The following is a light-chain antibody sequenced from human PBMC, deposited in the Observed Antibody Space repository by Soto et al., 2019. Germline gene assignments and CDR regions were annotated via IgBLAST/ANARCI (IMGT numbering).Light chain of an antibody. V-gene: IGKV1-5*01. CDR3: QQYNSYSRT. J-gene: IGKJ1*01. CDR1: QSIRSW. Sequence: DIQMTQSPSILSASVGDRVTITCRASQSIRSWLAWYQQKPGKAPKLLIYDASSLESGVPSRFSGSGSGTEFTLTISSLQPDDFATYYCQQYNSYSRTFGQGTKVDI. CDR2: DAS.